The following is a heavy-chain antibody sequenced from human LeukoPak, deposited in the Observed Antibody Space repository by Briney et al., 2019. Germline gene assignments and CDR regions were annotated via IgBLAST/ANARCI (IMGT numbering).Heavy chain of an antibody. J-gene: IGHJ5*02. Sequence: PGGSLRLSCAASGLTFSSYWMSWVRQAPGKGLEWVANIKQDGSEKYYVDSVKGRFTISRDNAKNSLYLQMNSLRAEDTAVYYCARGSAAAGTYWFDPWGQGTLVTVSS. V-gene: IGHV3-7*01. D-gene: IGHD6-13*01. CDR2: IKQDGSEK. CDR3: ARGSAAAGTYWFDP. CDR1: GLTFSSYW.